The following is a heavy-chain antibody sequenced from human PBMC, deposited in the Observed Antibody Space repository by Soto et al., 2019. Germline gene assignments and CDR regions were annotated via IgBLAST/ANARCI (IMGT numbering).Heavy chain of an antibody. Sequence: PGGSLRLSCAASGFTVSAYHMSWVRQAPGKGLEWVSGITWNSGTIGYADSVKGRFTISRDNAKNSLYLQMSSLRPEDTAFYYCAKGGWLVFGHYFDYWGQGTLVTVSS. D-gene: IGHD6-19*01. V-gene: IGHV3-9*01. J-gene: IGHJ4*02. CDR3: AKGGWLVFGHYFDY. CDR2: ITWNSGTI. CDR1: GFTVSAYH.